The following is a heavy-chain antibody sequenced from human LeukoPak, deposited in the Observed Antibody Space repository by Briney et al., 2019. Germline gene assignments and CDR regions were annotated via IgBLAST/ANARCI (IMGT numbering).Heavy chain of an antibody. Sequence: GRSLRLSCAASGFTFSSYAMHWVRQAPGKGLEWVAVISYDGSNKYYADSVKGRFTISRDNSKNTQYLQMNSLRAEDTAVYYCARDRVRGVIITCSYWGQGTLVTVSS. V-gene: IGHV3-30-3*01. D-gene: IGHD3-10*01. J-gene: IGHJ4*02. CDR1: GFTFSSYA. CDR2: ISYDGSNK. CDR3: ARDRVRGVIITCSY.